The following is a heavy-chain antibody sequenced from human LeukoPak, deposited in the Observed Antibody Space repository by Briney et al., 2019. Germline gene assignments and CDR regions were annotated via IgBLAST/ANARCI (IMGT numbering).Heavy chain of an antibody. Sequence: PGGSLRLSCAASGFTFTTYWMSWVRQTPEKGLEWVANIKEDGSRDYYVDSVKGRFTISRDNAKNLLYLQMKSLRAEDTAIYYCARHGGGYDSWGQGTLVTVSS. J-gene: IGHJ5*01. CDR2: IKEDGSRD. CDR1: GFTFTTYW. D-gene: IGHD5-24*01. CDR3: ARHGGGYDS. V-gene: IGHV3-7*01.